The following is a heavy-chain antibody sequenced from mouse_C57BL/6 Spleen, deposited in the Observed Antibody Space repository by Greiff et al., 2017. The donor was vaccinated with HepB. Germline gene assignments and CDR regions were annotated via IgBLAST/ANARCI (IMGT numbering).Heavy chain of an antibody. CDR1: GYTFTSYW. CDR3: SRKRIRGYCSSYDYAMDY. J-gene: IGHJ4*01. D-gene: IGHD1-1*01. CDR2: INPSNGGT. V-gene: IGHV1-53*01. Sequence: QVQLQQPGTELVKPGASVKLSCKASGYTFTSYWMHWVKQRPGQGLEWIGNINPSNGGTNYNEKFKSKATLTVDNSSSTAYMQLSSLTSGDSAVYYCSRKRIRGYCSSYDYAMDYWGQGTSVTVSS.